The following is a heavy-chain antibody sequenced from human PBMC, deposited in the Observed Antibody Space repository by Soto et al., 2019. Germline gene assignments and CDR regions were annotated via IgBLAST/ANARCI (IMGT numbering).Heavy chain of an antibody. CDR2: IIPIFGTA. J-gene: IGHJ4*01. CDR3: ARAIPQTYYYDSSGYWYYFDY. D-gene: IGHD3-22*01. V-gene: IGHV1-69*06. CDR1: GGTFSSYA. Sequence: SVKVSCKASGGTFSSYAISWVRQAPGQGLEWMGGIIPIFGTANYAQKFQGRVTITADKSTSTAYMKLSSLRYEDTAVYYCARAIPQTYYYDSSGYWYYFDYWG.